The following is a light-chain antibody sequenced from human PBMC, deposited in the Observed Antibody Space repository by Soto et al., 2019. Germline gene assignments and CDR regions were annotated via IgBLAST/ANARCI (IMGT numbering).Light chain of an antibody. CDR1: QGINNY. Sequence: AIRMTQSPSSFSASTGDRVTITCRASQGINNYLAWYQQKPGKAPKLLIYAASTLQSGVPSRFSGSGSGTDFTLTISCLQSEDFATYYCQQYYNYPRTFGQGTKVEIK. V-gene: IGKV1-8*01. CDR2: AAS. J-gene: IGKJ1*01. CDR3: QQYYNYPRT.